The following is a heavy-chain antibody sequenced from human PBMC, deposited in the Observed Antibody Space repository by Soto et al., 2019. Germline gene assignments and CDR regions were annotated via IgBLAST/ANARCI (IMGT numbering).Heavy chain of an antibody. V-gene: IGHV1-69*13. CDR3: ARDMTYYDFWSGFPYGMDV. CDR1: GGTFSSYA. J-gene: IGHJ6*02. CDR2: IIPIFGTA. Sequence: SVKVSCKASGGTFSSYAISWVRQAPGQGLEWMGGIIPIFGTANYAQKFQGRVTITADESTSTAYMELSSLRSEDTAVYYCARDMTYYDFWSGFPYGMDVWGQGTTVTVSS. D-gene: IGHD3-3*01.